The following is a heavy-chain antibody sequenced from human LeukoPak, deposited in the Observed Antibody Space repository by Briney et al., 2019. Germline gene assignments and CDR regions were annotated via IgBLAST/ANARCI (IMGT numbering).Heavy chain of an antibody. D-gene: IGHD1-1*01. Sequence: GGSLRLSCAASGFRFSSYAMSWVRQAPGKGLEWVSAISGSGGSTYYADSVKGRFTISRDNSKNTLYLQMNSLRAEDTAVYYCAKDASGARYYYYYGMDVWGQGTTVTVSS. J-gene: IGHJ6*02. CDR2: ISGSGGST. CDR3: AKDASGARYYYYYGMDV. CDR1: GFRFSSYA. V-gene: IGHV3-23*01.